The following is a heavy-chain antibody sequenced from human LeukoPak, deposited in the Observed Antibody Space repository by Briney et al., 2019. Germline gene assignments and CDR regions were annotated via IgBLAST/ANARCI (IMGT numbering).Heavy chain of an antibody. Sequence: GGSLRLSCAASGFTFSSYSMIWVRQAPGKGLEWVSYNSTGSSTIYYADSVKGRFTISRDNAKNSLYLQKHSLRDEDTAVYYCARDVERTGGTYYYGSGSPRGWGQGTLVTVSS. CDR3: ARDVERTGGTYYYGSGSPRG. V-gene: IGHV3-48*02. J-gene: IGHJ4*02. CDR1: GFTFSSYS. CDR2: NSTGSSTI. D-gene: IGHD3-10*01.